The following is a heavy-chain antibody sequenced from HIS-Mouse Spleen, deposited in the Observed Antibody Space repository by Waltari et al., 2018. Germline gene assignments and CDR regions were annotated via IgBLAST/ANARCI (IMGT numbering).Heavy chain of an antibody. J-gene: IGHJ5*02. CDR1: GFTFSSYS. V-gene: IGHV3-48*01. D-gene: IGHD7-27*01. CDR3: ARVRVNWGSEWFDP. CDR2: ISSSSSTI. Sequence: CAASGFTFSSYSMNWVRQAPGKGLEWVSYISSSSSTIYYADSVKGRFTISRDNAKNSLYLQMNSLRAEDTAVYYCARVRVNWGSEWFDPWGQGTLVTVSS.